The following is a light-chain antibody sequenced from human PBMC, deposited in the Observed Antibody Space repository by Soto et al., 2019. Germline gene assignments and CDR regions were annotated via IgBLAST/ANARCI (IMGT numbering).Light chain of an antibody. CDR1: QSVSSSY. V-gene: IGKV3D-20*02. Sequence: ENLLTQSPATLSLSAGERATLSCRASQSVSSSYLAWYQQKPGQAPRLLIYDASNRATGIPARFSGSGSGTDFTLTISSLEPEDFAVYYCQQRSNWPITFGQGTRLEIK. CDR2: DAS. CDR3: QQRSNWPIT. J-gene: IGKJ5*01.